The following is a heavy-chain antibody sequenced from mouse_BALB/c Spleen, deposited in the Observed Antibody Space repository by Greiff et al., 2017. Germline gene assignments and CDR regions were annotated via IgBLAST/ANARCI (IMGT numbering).Heavy chain of an antibody. Sequence: VQLQQSGPELMKPGASVKISCKASGYSFTSYYMHWVKQSHGKSLEWIGYIDPFNGGTSYNQKFKGKATLTVDTSSSTAYMQFNSLTSEDSAVYYCARTGDGYYAMDYWGQGTSVTVSS. CDR2: IDPFNGGT. CDR3: ARTGDGYYAMDY. D-gene: IGHD2-3*01. CDR1: GYSFTSYY. V-gene: IGHV1S135*01. J-gene: IGHJ4*01.